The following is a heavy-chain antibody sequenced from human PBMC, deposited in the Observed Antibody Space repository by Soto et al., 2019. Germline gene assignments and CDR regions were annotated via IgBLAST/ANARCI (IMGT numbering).Heavy chain of an antibody. Sequence: ASVKVSCKVSGYTLPESSMHWVRQAPGKGLEWMGGFDPEDGETIYAQKFQGRVTMTEDTSTDTAYMELSSLRSEDTAVYYCATATRDIWFWVLVHCYYRCMDVPGQGTTGT. CDR1: GYTLPESS. V-gene: IGHV1-24*01. J-gene: IGHJ6*02. CDR3: ATATRDIWFWVLVHCYYRCMDV. CDR2: FDPEDGET. D-gene: IGHD3-10*01.